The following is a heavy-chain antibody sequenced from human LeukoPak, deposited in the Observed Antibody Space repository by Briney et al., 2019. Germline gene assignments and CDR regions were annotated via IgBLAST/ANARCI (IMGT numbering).Heavy chain of an antibody. CDR1: GGTFTSYA. CDR3: ARGSSWLYYFDY. V-gene: IGHV1-69*04. Sequence: SVTVSCTASGGTFTSYAISWVRQAPGQGLEWMGRIIPILGIANYAQKFQGRVTITADKSTSTAYMELSSLRSEDTAVYYCARGSSWLYYFDYWGQGTLVTVSS. CDR2: IIPILGIA. J-gene: IGHJ4*02. D-gene: IGHD6-13*01.